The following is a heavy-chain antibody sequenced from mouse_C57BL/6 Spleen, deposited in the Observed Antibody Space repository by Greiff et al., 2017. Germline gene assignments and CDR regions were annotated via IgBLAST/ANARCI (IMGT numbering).Heavy chain of an antibody. J-gene: IGHJ3*01. CDR3: ARSSPTAGFAY. V-gene: IGHV1-81*01. Sequence: QVQLQQSGAELARPGASVKLSCKASGYTFTSYGISWVKQRTGQGLEWIGEIYPRSGNTYYNEKFKGKATLTADKSSSTAYMELRSLPSEDSAVYFCARSSPTAGFAYWGQGTLVTVSA. CDR2: IYPRSGNT. CDR1: GYTFTSYG. D-gene: IGHD3-2*01.